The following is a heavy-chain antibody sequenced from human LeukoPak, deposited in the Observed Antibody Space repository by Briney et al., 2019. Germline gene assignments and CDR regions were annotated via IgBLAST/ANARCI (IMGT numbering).Heavy chain of an antibody. CDR1: GYSFTSYW. V-gene: IGHV5-51*01. J-gene: IGHJ4*02. CDR2: IYPGDSDT. D-gene: IGHD1-7*01. Sequence: GESLKISCKGSGYSFTSYWIGWVRQMPGKGLEWMGIIYPGDSDTRYSPSFQGQVTISADKSISIAYLQWSSLKASDTAMYYCARHQARNWNYGRPNYFDYWGQGTLVTVSS. CDR3: ARHQARNWNYGRPNYFDY.